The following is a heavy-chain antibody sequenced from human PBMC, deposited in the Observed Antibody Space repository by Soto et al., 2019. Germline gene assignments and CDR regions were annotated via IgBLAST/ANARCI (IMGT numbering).Heavy chain of an antibody. V-gene: IGHV3-23*01. CDR3: AKDPGYCSGGSCPFDY. CDR1: GFTFSSYA. CDR2: ISGSGGST. Sequence: GSLRLSCAASGFTFSSYAMSWVRQAPGKGLEWVSAISGSGGSTYYADSVKGRFTISRDNSKNTLYLQMNSLRAEDTAVYYCAKDPGYCSGGSCPFDYWGQGTLVTVSS. J-gene: IGHJ4*02. D-gene: IGHD2-15*01.